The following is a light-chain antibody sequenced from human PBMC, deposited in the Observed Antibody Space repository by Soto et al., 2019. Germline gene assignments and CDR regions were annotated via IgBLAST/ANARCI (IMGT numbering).Light chain of an antibody. CDR3: AAWDDTLKPYV. V-gene: IGLV1-44*01. CDR1: NSNIASNT. J-gene: IGLJ1*01. CDR2: YNN. Sequence: QSALTQPPSASQTPGQTVSISCSGSNSNIASNTVNWYQHLPGTAPKLLIYYNNQRPSGVPDRFSGSKSGTSASLAISGLQSEDESDYYGAAWDDTLKPYVFGTETKVTGL.